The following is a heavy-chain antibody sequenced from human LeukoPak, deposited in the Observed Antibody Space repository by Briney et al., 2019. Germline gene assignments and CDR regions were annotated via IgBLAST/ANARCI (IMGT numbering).Heavy chain of an antibody. CDR2: IYYSGST. CDR3: ARETVRSGWFDP. V-gene: IGHV4-39*07. J-gene: IGHJ5*02. CDR1: GGSISSSSYY. Sequence: SETLSLTCTVSGGSISSSSYYWGWIRQPPGKGLEWIGSIYYSGSTYYNPSLKSRVTISVDTSKNQFSLKLSSVTAADTAVYYCARETVRSGWFDPWGQGTLVTVSS. D-gene: IGHD3-10*01.